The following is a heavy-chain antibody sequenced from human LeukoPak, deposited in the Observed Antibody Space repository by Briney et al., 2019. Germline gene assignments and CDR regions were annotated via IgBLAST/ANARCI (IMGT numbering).Heavy chain of an antibody. D-gene: IGHD5-12*01. Sequence: GGSLRLSCAASGFTFSGSGMHWVRQASGKGLEWVGRIRSKANNYAAAYAASVNGRFTISRDDSNNTAYLQINSLKTEDTAVYYCTSSRSGYAGIDYWGQGTLVTVSS. CDR1: GFTFSGSG. CDR2: IRSKANNYAA. J-gene: IGHJ4*02. V-gene: IGHV3-73*01. CDR3: TSSRSGYAGIDY.